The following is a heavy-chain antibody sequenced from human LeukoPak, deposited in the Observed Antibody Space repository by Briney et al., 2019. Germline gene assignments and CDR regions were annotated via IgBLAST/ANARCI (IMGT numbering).Heavy chain of an antibody. CDR3: VGAPPPHNFDY. CDR1: GFIFSNDA. D-gene: IGHD1-26*01. V-gene: IGHV3-23*01. CDR2: ISSSGGAT. Sequence: GGSLRLSCAASGFIFSNDAIHGVRQAPGKGLEWLSGISSSGGATFYAEAAKGRFNISRDNSQNTAYLQMNSLRADDTAIYYCVGAPPPHNFDYWGQGTLVTVSS. J-gene: IGHJ4*02.